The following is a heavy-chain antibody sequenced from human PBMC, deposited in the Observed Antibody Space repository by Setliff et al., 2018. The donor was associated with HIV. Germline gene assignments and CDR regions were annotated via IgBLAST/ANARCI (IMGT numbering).Heavy chain of an antibody. J-gene: IGHJ4*02. CDR1: GFTFSSYW. Sequence: GGSLRLSCAASGFTFSSYWMSWVRQAPGKGLEWVANIKQDGSEKYYADSVKGRFTISRDNSKNTLYLQMNSLRAEDTAVYYCAKDRYYDSSGSPFDYWGQGTLVTVSS. CDR2: IKQDGSEK. D-gene: IGHD3-22*01. CDR3: AKDRYYDSSGSPFDY. V-gene: IGHV3-7*01.